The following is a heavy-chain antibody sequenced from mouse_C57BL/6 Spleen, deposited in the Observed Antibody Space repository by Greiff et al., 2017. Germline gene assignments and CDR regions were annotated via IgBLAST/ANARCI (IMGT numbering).Heavy chain of an antibody. Sequence: LQESGPGLVQPSQSLSLTCSVTGFSLTSGYYWNWFRQFPGNKLEWMGYISYDGSYNFNPSLKNRISITRDTTKNQFFLKLNSVTTEDTATYYCARGGTGIYAMDYWGQGTSVTVSS. CDR1: GFSLTSGYY. CDR3: ARGGTGIYAMDY. CDR2: ISYDGSY. D-gene: IGHD4-1*01. J-gene: IGHJ4*01. V-gene: IGHV3-6*01.